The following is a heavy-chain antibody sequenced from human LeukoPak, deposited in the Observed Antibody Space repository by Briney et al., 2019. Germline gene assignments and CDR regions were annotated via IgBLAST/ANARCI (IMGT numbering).Heavy chain of an antibody. D-gene: IGHD3-22*01. V-gene: IGHV1-69*04. CDR1: GGTFSSYA. CDR3: AREVGDYYDSSGYDDY. Sequence: ASVKVSCKASGGTFSSYAISWVRQAPGQGLEWMGRIIPILGIANYAQKFQGRVTITADKSTSTAYMELSSLRSEDTAVYYCAREVGDYYDSSGYDDYWGQGTLVTVSS. CDR2: IIPILGIA. J-gene: IGHJ4*02.